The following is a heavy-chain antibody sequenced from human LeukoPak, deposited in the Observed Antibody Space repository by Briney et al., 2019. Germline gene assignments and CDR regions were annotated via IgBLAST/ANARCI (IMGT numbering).Heavy chain of an antibody. Sequence: SETLSLTCAVYGGSFSGYYWSWIRQPPGKGLEWIGEINQSGSTNYNPSLKSRVTISVDTSKNQFSLKLSSVTAADTAVYYCARGLNTAMVYWGQGTLVTVSS. V-gene: IGHV4-34*01. CDR1: GGSFSGYY. J-gene: IGHJ4*02. CDR3: ARGLNTAMVY. CDR2: INQSGST. D-gene: IGHD5-18*01.